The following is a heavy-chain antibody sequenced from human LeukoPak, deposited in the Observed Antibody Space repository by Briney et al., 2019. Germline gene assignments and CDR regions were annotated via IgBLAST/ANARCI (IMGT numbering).Heavy chain of an antibody. Sequence: SETLSLTCAVYGGAFRGYYWSWIHHPPGKGLECMGVITHSGSTNYNPSLKSRVTISVDTSKNQFSLKLSSVTAADTAVYYCARGTIFGVVMGPFYYMDVWGKGTTVTVSS. D-gene: IGHD3-3*01. V-gene: IGHV4-34*01. CDR1: GGAFRGYY. J-gene: IGHJ6*03. CDR2: ITHSGST. CDR3: ARGTIFGVVMGPFYYMDV.